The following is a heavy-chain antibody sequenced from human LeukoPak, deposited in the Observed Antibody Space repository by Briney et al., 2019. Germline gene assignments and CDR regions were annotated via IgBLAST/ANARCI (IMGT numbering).Heavy chain of an antibody. J-gene: IGHJ4*02. Sequence: SETLSLTCTVSGGSINSNYWNWIRQPPGKGLEWIGYIYYSGSTKYNPSLKSRVTISIDTSKNQFSLKLNSVTAADTAVYYCARGQDTYDFWSGYYYFDYWGQGTLVTVSS. CDR1: GGSINSNY. CDR2: IYYSGST. V-gene: IGHV4-59*01. CDR3: ARGQDTYDFWSGYYYFDY. D-gene: IGHD3-3*01.